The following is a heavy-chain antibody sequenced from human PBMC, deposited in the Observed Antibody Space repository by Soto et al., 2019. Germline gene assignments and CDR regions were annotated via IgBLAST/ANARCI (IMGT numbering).Heavy chain of an antibody. Sequence: SETLSLTCTVSGDSISRGAYYWTWIRQHPGKGLEWIGYIYYSGSTYYNPSLKSRVTISVDTSKNQFSLKLSSVTAADTAVYYCAREYYYDSSGYDYWGQGTLVTVSS. J-gene: IGHJ4*02. CDR3: AREYYYDSSGYDY. CDR2: IYYSGST. D-gene: IGHD3-22*01. V-gene: IGHV4-30-4*08. CDR1: GDSISRGAYY.